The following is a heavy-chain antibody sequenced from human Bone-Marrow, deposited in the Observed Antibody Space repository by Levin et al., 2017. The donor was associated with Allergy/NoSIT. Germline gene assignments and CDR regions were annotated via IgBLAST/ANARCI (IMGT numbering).Heavy chain of an antibody. V-gene: IGHV4-4*07. CDR3: ARGEVDSTSGRHRFDP. CDR1: GGSINNDY. J-gene: IGHJ5*02. CDR2: IHSRGIT. D-gene: IGHD3-10*01. Sequence: PSETLSLTCTVSGGSINNDYWSWIRQSAGKGLEWIGRIHSRGITNYNPSLKSRVTMSLDTSKNQFSLRLTSLTVADTAVYYCARGEVDSTSGRHRFDPWGQGTLVTVSS.